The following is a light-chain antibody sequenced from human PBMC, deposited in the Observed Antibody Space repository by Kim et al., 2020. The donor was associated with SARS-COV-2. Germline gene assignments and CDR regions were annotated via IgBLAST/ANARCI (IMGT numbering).Light chain of an antibody. CDR3: QQYNTYGT. CDR2: QAS. CDR1: QNVNTW. Sequence: DIQMTQSPSTLSASVGDRVTITCRASQNVNTWLAWYQQKPGKAPKLLMYQASTLESEVPSRFSGSGSGTEFTLTISSLQPDDCATYYCQQYNTYGTFGQGTKVDIK. V-gene: IGKV1-5*03. J-gene: IGKJ1*01.